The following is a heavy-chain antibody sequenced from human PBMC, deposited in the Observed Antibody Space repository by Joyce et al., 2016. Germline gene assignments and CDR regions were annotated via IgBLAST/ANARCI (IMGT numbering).Heavy chain of an antibody. D-gene: IGHD2-2*01. V-gene: IGHV1-2*06. Sequence: QVQLVQSGAEVKKPGASVKVSCKASGYSFTAHYVHWVRQAPGQGLQGLGRINPDSGGTSYAQKFQGRVTWTRDASIATAYMELSSLRSDDTAVYFCARGPMPPYAFDIWGQGTMVTVSS. CDR1: GYSFTAHY. CDR3: ARGPMPPYAFDI. CDR2: INPDSGGT. J-gene: IGHJ3*02.